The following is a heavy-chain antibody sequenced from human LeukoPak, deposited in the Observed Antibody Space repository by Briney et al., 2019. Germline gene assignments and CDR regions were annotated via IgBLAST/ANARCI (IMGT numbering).Heavy chain of an antibody. CDR1: GYIFTRYG. CDR3: ARQGVVGSGYYRGFDY. Sequence: ASVKVSCKASGYIFTRYGIDWVRQAPGQGLEWMGWISAYNGQTDYAQTLQGRVTMTRDTSTSTAYMELKSLTSDDTAVYYCARQGVVGSGYYRGFDYWGQGTLVTVSS. D-gene: IGHD3-22*01. V-gene: IGHV1-18*01. J-gene: IGHJ4*02. CDR2: ISAYNGQT.